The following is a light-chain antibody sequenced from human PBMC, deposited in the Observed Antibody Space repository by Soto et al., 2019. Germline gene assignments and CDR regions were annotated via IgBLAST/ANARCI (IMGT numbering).Light chain of an antibody. CDR1: NSNIANNY. J-gene: IGLJ2*01. Sequence: QSAVTQPPSASGTPGQRVTISCSGGNSNIANNYVYWYQQLPGTAPKLLIYRDSQRPSGVPDRFSGSKSGTSASLAISGLRAEDEADYYCAAWDNSLSGCVTFGGGTKLTVL. CDR2: RDS. CDR3: AAWDNSLSGCVT. V-gene: IGLV1-47*01.